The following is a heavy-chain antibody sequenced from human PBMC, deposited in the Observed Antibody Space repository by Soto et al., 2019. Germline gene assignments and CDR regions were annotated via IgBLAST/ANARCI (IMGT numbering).Heavy chain of an antibody. Sequence: SETLSLTCAVSGGSISSGGYSWSWIRQPPGKGLECIGYIYHSGSTYYNPSLKSRVTISVDRSKNQFSLKLSSVTAADTAVYYCARVNGDYQHYDYWGQGTMGTVSS. V-gene: IGHV4-30-2*01. D-gene: IGHD4-17*01. CDR3: ARVNGDYQHYDY. CDR2: IYHSGST. J-gene: IGHJ4*02. CDR1: GGSISSGGYS.